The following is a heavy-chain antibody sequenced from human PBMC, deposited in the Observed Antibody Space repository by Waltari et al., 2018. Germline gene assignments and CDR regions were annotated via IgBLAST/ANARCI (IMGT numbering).Heavy chain of an antibody. Sequence: QVQLQQWGAGLLKPSETLSLTCAVYGGSFSGYYWSWIRQPPGKGLEWIGEINHSGSTNYNPSLKSRVTISVDTSKNQFSLKLSSVTAADTAVYYCASLDSGYETSYYYYYGMDVWGQGTTVTVSS. V-gene: IGHV4-34*01. CDR2: INHSGST. CDR1: GGSFSGYY. D-gene: IGHD5-12*01. J-gene: IGHJ6*02. CDR3: ASLDSGYETSYYYYYGMDV.